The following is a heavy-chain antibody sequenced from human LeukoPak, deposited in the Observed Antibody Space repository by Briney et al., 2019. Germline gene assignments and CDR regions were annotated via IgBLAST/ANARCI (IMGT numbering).Heavy chain of an antibody. V-gene: IGHV1-2*02. CDR2: INPKSGGT. CDR3: ARGYSSGWYPPGY. CDR1: GYTFTPYY. Sequence: GASVKVSCKAPGYTFTPYYIHWVRQAPGQGLEWMGWINPKSGGTNYSQKFQGRVTMTRDTSISTAYMELSRLRSDDTAVYYCARGYSSGWYPPGYWGQGTLVTVSS. J-gene: IGHJ4*02. D-gene: IGHD6-19*01.